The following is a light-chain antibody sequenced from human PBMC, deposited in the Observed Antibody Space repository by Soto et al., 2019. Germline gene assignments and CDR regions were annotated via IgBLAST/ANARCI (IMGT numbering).Light chain of an antibody. J-gene: IGKJ5*01. CDR2: AAS. CDR1: QSISSY. CDR3: QQSYSTLIP. Sequence: IQLTQSPSSLSASVGDRVTITCRASQSISSYLNWYQQKPGKAPKLLIYAASSLQSGVPSRFSGSGSGTDFTLTISSLQPEDFATYYCQQSYSTLIPFGQGTLLEV. V-gene: IGKV1-39*01.